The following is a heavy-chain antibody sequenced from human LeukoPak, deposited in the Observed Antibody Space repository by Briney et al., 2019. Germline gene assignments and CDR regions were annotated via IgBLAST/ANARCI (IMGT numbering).Heavy chain of an antibody. V-gene: IGHV3-9*01. CDR3: ARDREYSSSSYVDY. Sequence: GRSLRLSCAASGFTFDDYAMHWVRQAPGKGLEWVSGISWNSGSIGYADSVKGRFTISRDNAKNSLYLQMNSLRAEDTALYYSARDREYSSSSYVDYWGQGTLVTVYS. CDR1: GFTFDDYA. J-gene: IGHJ4*02. D-gene: IGHD6-6*01. CDR2: ISWNSGSI.